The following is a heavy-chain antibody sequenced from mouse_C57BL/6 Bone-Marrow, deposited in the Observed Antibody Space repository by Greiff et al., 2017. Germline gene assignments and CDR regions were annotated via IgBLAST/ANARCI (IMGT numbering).Heavy chain of an antibody. Sequence: QVQLKQPGAELVKPGASVKMSCKASGYTFTSYWITWVKQRPGQGLEWIGDIYPTSGRTNYNEMFKSKAILTVDTSSNTAYMQLSSLTSEDSAVFYCARSGPLGRSFDYWGQGTTLTVSS. CDR2: IYPTSGRT. D-gene: IGHD4-1*01. V-gene: IGHV1-55*01. J-gene: IGHJ2*01. CDR1: GYTFTSYW. CDR3: ARSGPLGRSFDY.